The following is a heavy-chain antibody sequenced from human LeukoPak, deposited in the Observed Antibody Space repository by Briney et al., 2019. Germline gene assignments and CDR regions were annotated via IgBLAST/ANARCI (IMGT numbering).Heavy chain of an antibody. Sequence: GGSLRLSCAASGFTFSNYAMHWVRQAPGKGLEYVSAISSNGGSTYYANSVKGRFTISRDNSKNTLYLQMGSLRAEDMAVYYCARDSSPIAVAGVFDYWGQGTLVTVSS. CDR2: ISSNGGST. CDR1: GFTFSNYA. V-gene: IGHV3-64*01. CDR3: ARDSSPIAVAGVFDY. D-gene: IGHD6-19*01. J-gene: IGHJ4*02.